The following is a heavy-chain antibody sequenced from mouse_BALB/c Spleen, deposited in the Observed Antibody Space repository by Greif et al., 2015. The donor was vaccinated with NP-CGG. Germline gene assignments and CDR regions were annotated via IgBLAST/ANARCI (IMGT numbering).Heavy chain of an antibody. Sequence: EVKLQESGGGLVKPGGSLKLSCAASGFTFSDYYMYWVRQTPEKRLEWVATISDGGSYTYYPDSVKGRFTISRDNAKNNLYLQMSSLKSEDTAMYYCARDGNYWYFDVWGAGTTVTVSS. CDR1: GFTFSDYY. J-gene: IGHJ1*01. D-gene: IGHD2-1*01. CDR2: ISDGGSYT. V-gene: IGHV5-4*02. CDR3: ARDGNYWYFDV.